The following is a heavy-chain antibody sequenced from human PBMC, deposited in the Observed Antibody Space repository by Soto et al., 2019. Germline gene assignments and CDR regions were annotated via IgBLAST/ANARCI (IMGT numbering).Heavy chain of an antibody. CDR3: ARDGASAVPRTQFNV. CDR2: INPSGGST. J-gene: IGHJ4*02. Sequence: ASVKVSCKASGYTFTSYYMHWVRQAPGQGLEWMGIINPSGGSTSYAQKFQGRVTMTRDTSTSTVYMELSSLRSEDTAVYYCARDGASAVPRTQFNVWGQGTLVPVSS. CDR1: GYTFTSYY. V-gene: IGHV1-46*01. D-gene: IGHD3-16*01.